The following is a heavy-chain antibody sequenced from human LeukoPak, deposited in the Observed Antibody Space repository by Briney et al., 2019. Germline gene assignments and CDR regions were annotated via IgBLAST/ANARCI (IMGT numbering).Heavy chain of an antibody. Sequence: GRSLRLSCVASGFTFSSYAMRWVRPAPGKGLEWVAAISYDGSNKYYADSVKGRFTISRDNSKNTLYLQMNSLRAEDTAVYYCAREQGSYYGSGSWYCYYGMDVWGQGTTVTVSS. V-gene: IGHV3-30-3*01. J-gene: IGHJ6*02. D-gene: IGHD3-10*01. CDR3: AREQGSYYGSGSWYCYYGMDV. CDR1: GFTFSSYA. CDR2: ISYDGSNK.